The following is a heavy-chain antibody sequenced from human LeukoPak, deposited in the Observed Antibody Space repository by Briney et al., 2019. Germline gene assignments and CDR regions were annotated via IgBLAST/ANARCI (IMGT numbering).Heavy chain of an antibody. CDR1: GGSISSGSYY. D-gene: IGHD6-13*01. CDR2: IYTSGST. J-gene: IGHJ4*02. V-gene: IGHV4-61*02. Sequence: SETLSLTCTVSGGSISSGSYYWSWIRQPAGKGLEWIGRIYTSGSTNYNPSLKSRVTISVDTSKNQFSLNLISVTAADTAVYYCARSRQLASYYFDYWGQGTLATVSS. CDR3: ARSRQLASYYFDY.